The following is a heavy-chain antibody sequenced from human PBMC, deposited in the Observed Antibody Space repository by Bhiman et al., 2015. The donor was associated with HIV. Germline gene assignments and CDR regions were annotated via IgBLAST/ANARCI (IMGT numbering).Heavy chain of an antibody. J-gene: IGHJ4*02. CDR1: GFTFSSYS. V-gene: IGHV3-48*01. CDR2: ISSSSSTI. D-gene: IGHD3-10*01. Sequence: EVQLVESGGGVVRPGGSLRLSCAASGFTFSSYSMNWVRQAPGKGLEWVSYISSSSSTIYYADSVKGRFTISRDNAKNSLYLQMNSLRAEDTAVYYCASGSGSVNFDHWGQGTLVTVSS. CDR3: ASGSGSVNFDH.